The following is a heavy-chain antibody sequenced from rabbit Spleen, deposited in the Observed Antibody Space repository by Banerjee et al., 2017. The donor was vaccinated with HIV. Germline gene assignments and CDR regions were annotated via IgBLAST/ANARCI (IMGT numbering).Heavy chain of an antibody. CDR3: AKTYGASSGNYYFNL. D-gene: IGHD1-1*01. CDR2: IYAGSSA. J-gene: IGHJ4*01. Sequence: QEQLEESGGDLVKPEGSLTLTCTASGFSFSSSYWICWVRQAPGKGLEWIACIYAGSSARYANWVNGRFTISKASSTTVTLQMTSLTVADTATYFCAKTYGASSGNYYFNLWGPGTLVTVS. V-gene: IGHV1S45*01. CDR1: GFSFSSSYW.